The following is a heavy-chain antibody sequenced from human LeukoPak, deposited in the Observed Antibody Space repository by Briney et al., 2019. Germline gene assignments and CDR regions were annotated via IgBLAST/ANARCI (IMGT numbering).Heavy chain of an antibody. Sequence: QTGGSLRLSCAASGFTFSSYAMRCVRQAPGEGLEWGSAISGSGGSTYYADSVKGRFTISRDNSKNTLYLQMNSLRAEDTAVYYCAKDGYDSSGYYGYFDYWGQGTLVTVSS. V-gene: IGHV3-23*01. CDR1: GFTFSSYA. CDR3: AKDGYDSSGYYGYFDY. CDR2: ISGSGGST. D-gene: IGHD3-22*01. J-gene: IGHJ4*02.